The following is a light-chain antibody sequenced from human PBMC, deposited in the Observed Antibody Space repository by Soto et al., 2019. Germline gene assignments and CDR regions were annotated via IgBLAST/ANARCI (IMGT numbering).Light chain of an antibody. CDR3: QQSFSAPWT. V-gene: IGKV1-39*01. J-gene: IGKJ1*01. Sequence: DIQMTQSPSSLSASFGDRVTITCRASQSISSYLNWYQQKPGKVPKLLIYAASSLQGGVPSRFSGSGSGTDFTLTISSLQPEDFATYYCQQSFSAPWTFGQGTKVDI. CDR1: QSISSY. CDR2: AAS.